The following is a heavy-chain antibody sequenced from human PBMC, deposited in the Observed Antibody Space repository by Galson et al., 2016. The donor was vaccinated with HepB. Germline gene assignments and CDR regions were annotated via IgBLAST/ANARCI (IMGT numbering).Heavy chain of an antibody. V-gene: IGHV1-18*01. D-gene: IGHD1-26*01. CDR3: ARDLGYSGTSYFDY. CDR1: GYTFTSYG. Sequence: SVKVSCKASGYTFTSYGITWVRQAPGQGLEWMGWISAYNANTNYAQKFQGRVTMTTDTSTSTAYMELRSLRSDDTAVYYCARDLGYSGTSYFDYWGQGTLVTVSS. CDR2: ISAYNANT. J-gene: IGHJ4*01.